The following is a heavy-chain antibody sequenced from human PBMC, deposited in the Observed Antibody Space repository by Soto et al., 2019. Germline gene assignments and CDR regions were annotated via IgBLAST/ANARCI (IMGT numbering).Heavy chain of an antibody. V-gene: IGHV4-39*01. D-gene: IGHD6-19*01. CDR3: RRSSRYSTDV. J-gene: IGHJ6*02. CDR1: GASIRSSAY. CDR2: IYSIGNT. Sequence: TSETLSLTCTVSGASIRSSAYWGWIRQPPGKGLEWIGSIYSIGNTYYNPSLKSGVTISADTSKNQFSLNLISVSAADTAVYYCRRSSRYSTDVWGQGNPGHRLL.